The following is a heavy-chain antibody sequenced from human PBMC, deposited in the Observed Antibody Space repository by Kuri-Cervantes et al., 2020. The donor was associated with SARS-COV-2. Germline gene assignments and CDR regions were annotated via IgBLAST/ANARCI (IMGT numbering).Heavy chain of an antibody. V-gene: IGHV3-21*01. D-gene: IGHD3-10*01. Sequence: GGSLRLSCAASGFTFSSYSMNWVRQAPGKGLEWISSISSSSSYIYYADSVKGRFTISRDNAKNSLYLQMNSLRAEDTAVYYCARDNVFGELDYWGQETLVTVSS. CDR3: ARDNVFGELDY. CDR1: GFTFSSYS. CDR2: ISSSSSYI. J-gene: IGHJ4*02.